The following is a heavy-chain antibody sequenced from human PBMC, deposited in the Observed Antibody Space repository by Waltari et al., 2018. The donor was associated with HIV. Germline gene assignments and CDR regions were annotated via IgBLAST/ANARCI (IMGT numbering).Heavy chain of an antibody. V-gene: IGHV3-33*06. CDR1: GFTFRSYV. J-gene: IGHJ3*02. CDR3: VKERGPFNGFDI. Sequence: QVYLMASGGGVVQPGGSLKLPCAVSGFTFRSYVIHWVRQAPGKGLGWVSVILSDGYNKFYADSVRGRFTFSRDNSKYTLSLQMNSLRAEDTALYYCVKERGPFNGFDIWGQGTMVTVSS. D-gene: IGHD3-16*01. CDR2: ILSDGYNK.